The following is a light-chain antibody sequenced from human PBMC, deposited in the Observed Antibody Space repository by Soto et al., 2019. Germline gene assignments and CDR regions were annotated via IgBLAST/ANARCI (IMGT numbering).Light chain of an antibody. V-gene: IGLV1-51*02. Sequence: QSVLTQPPSVSAAPGQKVTISCSGSSCNIGNNYVSWYQQLPGTAPKLLIYENNKRPSGIPDRFSGSKSGTSATLGITGLQTGDEADYYCGTWDSSPWVFGGGTKVTVL. CDR3: GTWDSSPWV. CDR1: SCNIGNNY. CDR2: ENN. J-gene: IGLJ3*02.